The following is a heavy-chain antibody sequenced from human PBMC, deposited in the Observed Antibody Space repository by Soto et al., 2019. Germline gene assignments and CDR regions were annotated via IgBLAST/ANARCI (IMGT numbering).Heavy chain of an antibody. CDR1: GFTFSSRA. CDR3: ANRPGDPDYVDF. V-gene: IGHV3-23*01. Sequence: EVQLLESGGGLVQPGGSLRLSCAASGFTFSSRAMTWVRQTPGKGPEWVSSISNNGGTTYYADSVKGRFTISRDNSKNTLYLQMSSLRVEDTAIYYGANRPGDPDYVDFWGPGTLVTVSS. J-gene: IGHJ4*02. CDR2: ISNNGGTT.